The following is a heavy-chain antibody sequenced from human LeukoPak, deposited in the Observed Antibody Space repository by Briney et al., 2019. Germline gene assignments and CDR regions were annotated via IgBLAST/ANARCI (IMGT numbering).Heavy chain of an antibody. CDR3: ARTRSGSYVYAFDI. V-gene: IGHV3-13*01. J-gene: IGHJ3*02. CDR1: GFTFSSYD. Sequence: GGSLRLSCAASGFTFSSYDMHWVRQATGKGLEWVSAIGTAGDTYYPGSVKGRFTISRENAKNSLYLQMNSLRAGDTAVYYCARTRSGSYVYAFDIWGQGTMVTVSS. CDR2: IGTAGDT. D-gene: IGHD1-26*01.